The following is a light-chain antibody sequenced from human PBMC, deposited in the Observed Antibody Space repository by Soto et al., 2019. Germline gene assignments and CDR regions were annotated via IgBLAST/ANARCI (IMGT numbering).Light chain of an antibody. CDR1: QSVSIY. Sequence: EIVLTQSPATLSLSPGERATLSCRASQSVSIYLAWFQQKAGQAPRLLISDASNRATGIPARFSGSGSGTDFTLTISSLEPEDFAVYYCQQRSNWPIFTFGPGTKLDIK. CDR3: QQRSNWPIFT. V-gene: IGKV3-11*01. J-gene: IGKJ3*01. CDR2: DAS.